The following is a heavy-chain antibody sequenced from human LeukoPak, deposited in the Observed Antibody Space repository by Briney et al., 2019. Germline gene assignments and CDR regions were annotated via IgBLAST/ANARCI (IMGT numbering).Heavy chain of an antibody. V-gene: IGHV5-51*01. CDR2: IDPSDSDI. D-gene: IGHD7-27*01. J-gene: IGHJ4*02. CDR1: GYSFTSYW. CDR3: ARQTAMGRSGDY. Sequence: GESLTISCKASGYSFTSYWIGWVRQMPGKGLEWMGIIDPSDSDIRYTPSFQGQVTISADKSLSTAYLQWNSLKASDTAIYYCARQTAMGRSGDYWGQGTLVTVSS.